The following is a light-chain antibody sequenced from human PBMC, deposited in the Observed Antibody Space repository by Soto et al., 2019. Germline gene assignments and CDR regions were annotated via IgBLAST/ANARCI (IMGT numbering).Light chain of an antibody. J-gene: IGLJ1*01. CDR1: SSDDGAYNY. CDR2: AVS. CDR3: CSYAGTYVYV. Sequence: QSVLTQPRSVSGSPGQSVTISCTGTSSDDGAYNYVSWYQQHPGKAPKLMIYAVSKRPSGVPDRFSGSKSGNTASLTISGLQAEDEADYYCCSYAGTYVYVFGTGTKGTVL. V-gene: IGLV2-11*01.